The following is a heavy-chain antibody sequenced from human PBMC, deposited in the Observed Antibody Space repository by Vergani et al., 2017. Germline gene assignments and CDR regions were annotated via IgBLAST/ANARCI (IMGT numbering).Heavy chain of an antibody. D-gene: IGHD1-26*01. Sequence: EVQLVQSGAEVTKPGESLRLSCKGSGYSFTSYWISWVRQVPGKGLEWMGRVDPSDSYTNYSPSFQGHITISADKSISTAYLQWRSLKASDTAVYYCGRHAVGAFDYWGQGTLVTVSS. J-gene: IGHJ4*02. V-gene: IGHV5-10-1*03. CDR1: GYSFTSYW. CDR3: GRHAVGAFDY. CDR2: VDPSDSYT.